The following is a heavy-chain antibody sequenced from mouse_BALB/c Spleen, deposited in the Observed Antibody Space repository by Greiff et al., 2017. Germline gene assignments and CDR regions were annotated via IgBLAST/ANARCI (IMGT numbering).Heavy chain of an antibody. Sequence: EVQVVESGGGLVQPGGSLKLSCAASGFTFSSYTMSWVRQTPEKRLEWVAYFSNGGGSTYYPDSVKGRFTISRDNAKNNLYLQMSSLKSEDTAMYYCARGAYYRYDWFAYWGQGTLVTVSA. CDR1: GFTFSSYT. J-gene: IGHJ3*01. D-gene: IGHD2-14*01. V-gene: IGHV5-12-2*01. CDR3: ARGAYYRYDWFAY. CDR2: FSNGGGST.